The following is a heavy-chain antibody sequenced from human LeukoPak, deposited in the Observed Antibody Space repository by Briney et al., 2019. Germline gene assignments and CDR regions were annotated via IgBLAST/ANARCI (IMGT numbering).Heavy chain of an antibody. Sequence: GGSLRLSCAASGFTFSSYAMHWVRQAPGKGLEWVAVISYDGSNKYYADSVKGRFTISRDNSKNTLYLQMNSLRAEDTAVYYCARTQPTYYYDSSGYYDEYFQHWGQGTLVTVSS. CDR1: GFTFSSYA. CDR3: ARTQPTYYYDSSGYYDEYFQH. V-gene: IGHV3-30-3*01. J-gene: IGHJ1*01. CDR2: ISYDGSNK. D-gene: IGHD3-22*01.